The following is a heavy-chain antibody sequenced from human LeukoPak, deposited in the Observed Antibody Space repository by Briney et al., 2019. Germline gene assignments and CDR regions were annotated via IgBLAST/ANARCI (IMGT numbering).Heavy chain of an antibody. CDR2: ISSSGSTM. CDR3: ARDRRGHD. V-gene: IGHV3-48*03. J-gene: IGHJ4*02. CDR1: GFTFSSYE. D-gene: IGHD3-10*01. Sequence: GGSLRLSCAASGFTFSSYEMNWVRQAPGKGLEWVSYISSSGSTMFYADSVKGRFTISRDNAKNSLYLQMSSLRDADTAVYYCARDRRGHDWGQGTLVTVSS.